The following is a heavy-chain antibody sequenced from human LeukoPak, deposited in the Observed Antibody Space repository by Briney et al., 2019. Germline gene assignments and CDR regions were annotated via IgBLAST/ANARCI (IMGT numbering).Heavy chain of an antibody. CDR3: ARHYSGSSGDNAFDI. J-gene: IGHJ3*02. Sequence: PSETLSRTCSVSGGSIRGYYWSCIRQPPGKGPEWIGYIHYSEGASYNPSLRRRVSMTVDTSKNQFSLYLNSVTAADTAVYYCARHYSGSSGDNAFDIWGQGTMVTVSS. V-gene: IGHV4-59*08. CDR1: GGSIRGYY. CDR2: IHYSEGA. D-gene: IGHD3-10*01.